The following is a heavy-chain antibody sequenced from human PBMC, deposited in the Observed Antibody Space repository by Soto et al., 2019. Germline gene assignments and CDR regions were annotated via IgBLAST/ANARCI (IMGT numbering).Heavy chain of an antibody. CDR3: ARDTGDTSYDAFDI. CDR2: ISSSSTI. Sequence: GGSLRLSCAASGFTFSSYSMNWVRQAPGKGLEWVSYISSSSTIYYADSVKGRFTISRDNAKNSLYLQMNSLRAEDTAVYYCARDTGDTSYDAFDIWGQGTMVTVSS. CDR1: GFTFSSYS. J-gene: IGHJ3*02. V-gene: IGHV3-48*04. D-gene: IGHD3-10*01.